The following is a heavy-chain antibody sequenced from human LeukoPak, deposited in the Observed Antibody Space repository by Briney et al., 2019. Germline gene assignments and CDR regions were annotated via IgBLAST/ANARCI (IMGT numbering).Heavy chain of an antibody. V-gene: IGHV3-30*01. D-gene: IGHD3-10*01. CDR3: ARERGGFGELLGYFDY. CDR2: ISYDGSNK. J-gene: IGHJ4*02. CDR1: GFTFSSYA. Sequence: GSLRLSCAASGFTFSSYAMHWVRQAPGKGLEWVAVISYDGSNKYYADSVKGRFTISRDNSKNTLYLQMNSLRAEDTAVYYCARERGGFGELLGYFDYWGQGTLVSVSS.